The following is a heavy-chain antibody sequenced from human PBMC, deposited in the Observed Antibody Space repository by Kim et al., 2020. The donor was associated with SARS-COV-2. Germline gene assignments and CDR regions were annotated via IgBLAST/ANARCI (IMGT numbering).Heavy chain of an antibody. CDR1: GFTFSSYG. CDR3: AKDQGGGYAFDY. D-gene: IGHD5-12*01. CDR2: IWYDGSNK. J-gene: IGHJ4*02. Sequence: GGSLRLSCAASGFTFSSYGMHWVRQAPGKGLEWVAVIWYDGSNKYYADSVKGRFTISRDNSKNTLYLQMNSLRAEDTAVYYCAKDQGGGYAFDYCGQGTLVTVSS. V-gene: IGHV3-33*06.